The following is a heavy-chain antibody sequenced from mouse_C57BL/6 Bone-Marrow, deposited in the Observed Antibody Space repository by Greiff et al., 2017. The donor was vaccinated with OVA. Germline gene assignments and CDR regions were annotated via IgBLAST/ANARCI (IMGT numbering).Heavy chain of an antibody. CDR1: GYTFTSYW. CDR2: IYTGSGGT. V-gene: IGHV1-55*01. Sequence: QVQLQQPGAELVKPGASVKMSCKASGYTFTSYWITWVKQRPGQGLEWIGDIYTGSGGTNYNEKFKSKATLTVDTSSSTAYMQLSSLTSEDSAVYYGAGVYDGYPWTFDYWGQGTTLTVSS. J-gene: IGHJ2*01. D-gene: IGHD2-3*01. CDR3: AGVYDGYPWTFDY.